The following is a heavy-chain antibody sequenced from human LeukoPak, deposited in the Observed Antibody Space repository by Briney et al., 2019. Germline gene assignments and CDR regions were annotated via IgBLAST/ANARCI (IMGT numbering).Heavy chain of an antibody. CDR1: GGSISSGGYY. CDR2: IYYSGST. CDR3: ARLHDGYRYGADY. D-gene: IGHD5-18*01. V-gene: IGHV4-61*08. Sequence: KPSETLSLTCTVSGGSISSGGYYWSWIRQHPGKGLEWIGYIYYSGSTNYNPSLKSRVTISVDTSKNQFSLKLSPVTAADTAVYYCARLHDGYRYGADYWGQGTLVTAS. J-gene: IGHJ4*02.